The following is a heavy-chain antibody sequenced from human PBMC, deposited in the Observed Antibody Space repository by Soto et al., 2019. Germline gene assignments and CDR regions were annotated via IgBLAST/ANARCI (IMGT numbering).Heavy chain of an antibody. V-gene: IGHV2-5*02. CDR2: IYWDDDK. CDR3: ASAWYGDQYYYGMGV. J-gene: IGHJ6*02. CDR1: GFSFSTSGVA. D-gene: IGHD6-13*01. Sequence: SGPTLVNPTQTLTLTCTFSGFSFSTSGVAVGLIGQPPGKALEWLAVIYWDDDKRYSPSLKSRLTITKDTSNNQVVLTMTNMDPVDTATYYCASAWYGDQYYYGMGVWGQGTTVTVYS.